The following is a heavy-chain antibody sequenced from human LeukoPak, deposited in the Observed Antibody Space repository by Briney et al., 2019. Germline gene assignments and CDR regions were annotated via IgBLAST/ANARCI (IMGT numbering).Heavy chain of an antibody. CDR1: GFTFSSYA. CDR3: ARESGEVDNWFDP. Sequence: PGRSLRLSCAASGFTFSSYAMHWVRQAPGKGLEWVAVISYDGSNKYYADSVKSRFTITRDNSKNTLYLQMNSLRAEDTAVYYCARESGEVDNWFDPWGQGTLVTVSS. J-gene: IGHJ5*02. V-gene: IGHV3-30-3*01. CDR2: ISYDGSNK. D-gene: IGHD1-26*01.